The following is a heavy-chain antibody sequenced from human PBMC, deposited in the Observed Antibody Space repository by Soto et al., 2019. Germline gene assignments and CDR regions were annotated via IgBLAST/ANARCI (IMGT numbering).Heavy chain of an antibody. D-gene: IGHD3-10*01. V-gene: IGHV3-72*01. Sequence: EVQLVESGGGLVQPGGSLRLSCAASGFTFSDHYMDWVRQAPGKGLEWVGLIRDKANSYTTGYAASVRGRFTISGDESKNSVYLQMNSLKTEDTAVYYCARRPGSGRSVDYWGQGTLVTVSS. CDR1: GFTFSDHY. CDR2: IRDKANSYTT. CDR3: ARRPGSGRSVDY. J-gene: IGHJ4*02.